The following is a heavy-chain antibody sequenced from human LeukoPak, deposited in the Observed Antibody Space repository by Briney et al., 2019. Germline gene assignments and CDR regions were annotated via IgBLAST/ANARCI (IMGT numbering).Heavy chain of an antibody. V-gene: IGHV3-7*04. D-gene: IGHD3-10*01. CDR1: GFTISFYW. J-gene: IGHJ4*02. CDR3: VRDGGYYGPDS. Sequence: GESLRLSCAASGFTISFYWMSWVRQAPGKGLEWVANINQVASEKNYVYSVKGRFTISRDNAKNSLYLQMNSVRAEDMAMYYCVRDGGYYGPDSWGQGALVSVSS. CDR2: INQVASEK.